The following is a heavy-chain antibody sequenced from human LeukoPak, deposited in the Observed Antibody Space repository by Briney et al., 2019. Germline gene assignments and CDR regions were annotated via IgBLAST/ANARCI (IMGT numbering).Heavy chain of an antibody. D-gene: IGHD3-22*01. CDR1: GGSFSGYY. CDR2: INHSGST. J-gene: IGHJ4*02. CDR3: ARHEDQEYYYDSSGYFV. V-gene: IGHV4-34*01. Sequence: SETLSLTCAVYGGSFSGYYWSWIRQPPGKGLEWIGEINHSGSTNYNPSLKSRVTISVDTYKNQFSLKLSSVTAADTAVYYCARHEDQEYYYDSSGYFVWGQGTLVTVSS.